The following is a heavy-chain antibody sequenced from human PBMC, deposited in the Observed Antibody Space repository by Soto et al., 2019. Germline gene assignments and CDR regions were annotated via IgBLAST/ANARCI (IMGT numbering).Heavy chain of an antibody. CDR1: AFTSRNYA. J-gene: IGHJ6*02. Sequence: SLRLSXVGSAFTSRNYAIHWIRQAPGKGLEWVSGFDFNSGRTGYADSVKGRFTISRDNAKNSLSLEMKSLRVEDTALYYCTKDLVPGGADVWGQGTTVTVSS. CDR3: TKDLVPGGADV. CDR2: FDFNSGRT. D-gene: IGHD3-16*01. V-gene: IGHV3-9*02.